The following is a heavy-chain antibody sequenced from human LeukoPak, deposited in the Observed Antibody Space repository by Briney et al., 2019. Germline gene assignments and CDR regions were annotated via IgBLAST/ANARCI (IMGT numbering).Heavy chain of an antibody. Sequence: TLSLTCTVSGGSISSGGYYWSWIRQHPGKGLEWIGYIYYSGSTYYNPSLKSRVTISVDTSKNQFSLKLSSVTAADTAVYYCARDSLLTGTTDYWGQGTLVTVSS. CDR1: GGSISSGGYY. V-gene: IGHV4-31*03. CDR2: IYYSGST. D-gene: IGHD1-20*01. CDR3: ARDSLLTGTTDY. J-gene: IGHJ4*02.